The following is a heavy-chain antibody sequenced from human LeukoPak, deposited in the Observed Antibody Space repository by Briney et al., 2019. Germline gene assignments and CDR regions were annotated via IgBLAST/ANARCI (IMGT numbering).Heavy chain of an antibody. D-gene: IGHD3-3*01. Sequence: ASVKVSCKASGYTFTSYGISWARQAPGQRLEWMGWINAGNGNTKYSQKFQGRVTITRDTSASTAYMELSSLRSEDTAVYYCARGRDFWSGYYPFDYWGQGTLVTVSS. V-gene: IGHV1-3*01. J-gene: IGHJ4*02. CDR3: ARGRDFWSGYYPFDY. CDR2: INAGNGNT. CDR1: GYTFTSYG.